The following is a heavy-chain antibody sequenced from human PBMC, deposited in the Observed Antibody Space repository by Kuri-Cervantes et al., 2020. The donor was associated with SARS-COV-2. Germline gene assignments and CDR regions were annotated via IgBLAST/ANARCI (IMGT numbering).Heavy chain of an antibody. CDR2: IYPGDSDT. CDR3: ARAVSGVSNPYYFDY. J-gene: IGHJ4*02. Sequence: KVSCKGSGYSFSDYWIGWARQMPGKGLEWMGIIYPGDSDTRYRPSFQGRVTISADTSIGTAYLRWSSLRASDTAIYYCARAVSGVSNPYYFDYWGPGTLVTVSS. D-gene: IGHD3-10*01. CDR1: GYSFSDYW. V-gene: IGHV5-51*01.